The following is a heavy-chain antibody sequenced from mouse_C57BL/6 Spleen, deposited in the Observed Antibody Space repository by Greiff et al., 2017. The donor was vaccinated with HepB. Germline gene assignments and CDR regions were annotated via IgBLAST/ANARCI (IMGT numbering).Heavy chain of an antibody. CDR3: AREGGYYDYDEWFAY. D-gene: IGHD2-4*01. J-gene: IGHJ3*01. V-gene: IGHV1-72*01. Sequence: QVQLQQPGAELVKPGASVKLSCKASGYTFTSYWMHWVKQRPGRGLEWIGRIDPKSGGTKYNEKFKSKATLTVDKPSSTAYMQLSSLTSEDSAVYYCAREGGYYDYDEWFAYWGQGTLVTVSA. CDR2: IDPKSGGT. CDR1: GYTFTSYW.